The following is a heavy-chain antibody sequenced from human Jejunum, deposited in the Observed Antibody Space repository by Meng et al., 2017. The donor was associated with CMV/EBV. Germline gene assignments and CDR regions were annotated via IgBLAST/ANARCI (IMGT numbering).Heavy chain of an antibody. J-gene: IGHJ4*02. Sequence: QLQQPGPGLVKPPQTLSPTCAISGDSFSSNTVAWNWIRLSPSRGLEWLGRTYYRSKWYSEYTVSVRSRISITPDTSKNQFSLQLTSVTPDDTAVYYCARGEDSSLDYWGQGTLVTVSS. CDR2: TYYRSKWYS. D-gene: IGHD6-13*01. V-gene: IGHV6-1*01. CDR1: GDSFSSNTVA. CDR3: ARGEDSSLDY.